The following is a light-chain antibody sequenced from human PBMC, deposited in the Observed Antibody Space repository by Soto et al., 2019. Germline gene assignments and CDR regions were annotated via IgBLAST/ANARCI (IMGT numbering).Light chain of an antibody. J-gene: IGKJ4*01. CDR1: QSLLHSNGYNY. Sequence: DIVMTQSPLSLPVTPGEPASISCRSSQSLLHSNGYNYLDWYLQKPGQSPQLLIYLGSNRASGVPDRFSGSGSGTDFTLKISRVEAEDVGVYYCMQALHTSRGTFGGGTKVEIK. CDR2: LGS. V-gene: IGKV2-28*01. CDR3: MQALHTSRGT.